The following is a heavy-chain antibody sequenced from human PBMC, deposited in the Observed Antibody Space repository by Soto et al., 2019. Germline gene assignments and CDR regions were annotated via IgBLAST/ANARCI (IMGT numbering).Heavy chain of an antibody. D-gene: IGHD2-15*01. Sequence: QVQLVQSGAEVKKPGSSVKVSCKASGGTFSSYAISWVRQAPGQGLEWMGGIIPIFGTANYAQKFQGRVTITAAASTSTAYMELSSLRSEDTAVYYCARVVTVVKSFHYWSFDLWGRGTLVTVSS. CDR2: IIPIFGTA. CDR3: ARVVTVVKSFHYWSFDL. CDR1: GGTFSSYA. V-gene: IGHV1-69*12. J-gene: IGHJ2*01.